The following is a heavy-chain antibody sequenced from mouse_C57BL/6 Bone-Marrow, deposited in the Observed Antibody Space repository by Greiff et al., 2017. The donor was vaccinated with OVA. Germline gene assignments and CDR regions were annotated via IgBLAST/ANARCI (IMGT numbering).Heavy chain of an antibody. Sequence: QVQLKESGPGLVAPSQSLSITCTVSGFSLTSYGVHWVRQPPGKGLEWLVVIWSDGSTTYNSAIKSRLSISKDNSKSQVFLKMNSLQTDDTSMYYCARDYGNYGYAMDYWGQGTSVTVSS. J-gene: IGHJ4*01. V-gene: IGHV2-6*03. D-gene: IGHD2-1*01. CDR1: GFSLTSYG. CDR3: ARDYGNYGYAMDY. CDR2: IWSDGST.